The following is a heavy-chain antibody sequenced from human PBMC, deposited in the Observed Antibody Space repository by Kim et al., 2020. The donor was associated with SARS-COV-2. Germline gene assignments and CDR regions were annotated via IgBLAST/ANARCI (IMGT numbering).Heavy chain of an antibody. J-gene: IGHJ2*01. Sequence: SETLSLTCTVSGGSISSSSYYWGWIRQPPGKGLEWIGSIYYSGSTYYNPSLKSRVTISVDTSKNQFSLKLSSVTAADTAVYYCARPTNYYDSSGSTWYFDLWGRGTLVTVSS. CDR1: GGSISSSSYY. CDR3: ARPTNYYDSSGSTWYFDL. D-gene: IGHD3-22*01. CDR2: IYYSGST. V-gene: IGHV4-39*01.